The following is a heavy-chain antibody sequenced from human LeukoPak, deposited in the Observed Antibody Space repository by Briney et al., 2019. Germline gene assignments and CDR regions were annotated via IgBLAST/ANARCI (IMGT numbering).Heavy chain of an antibody. CDR1: GFTFSSYW. CDR2: IKQDGSEK. Sequence: GGSLRLSCAASGFTFSSYWMSWVRQAPGKGLEWVANIKQDGSEKYYVDSVKGRFTISRDNAKTSLFLQMNSLRAEDTAVYYCTRLGINWYFDSWGQGTLVTVSS. CDR3: TRLGINWYFDS. J-gene: IGHJ4*02. D-gene: IGHD1-20*01. V-gene: IGHV3-7*01.